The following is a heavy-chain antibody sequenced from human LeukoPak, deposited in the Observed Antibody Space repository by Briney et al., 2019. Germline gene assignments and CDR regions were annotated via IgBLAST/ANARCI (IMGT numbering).Heavy chain of an antibody. CDR1: GGSISSYY. J-gene: IGHJ4*02. Sequence: SETLSLTCTVSGGSISSYYWSWVRQPAGKGLEWIGRIYTSGSTNYNPSLKSRVTMSVDTSKNQFSLKLSSVTAADTAVYYCARERRTGKTYYYDSSASSYFDYWGQGTLVTVSS. CDR3: ARERRTGKTYYYDSSASSYFDY. CDR2: IYTSGST. D-gene: IGHD3-22*01. V-gene: IGHV4-4*07.